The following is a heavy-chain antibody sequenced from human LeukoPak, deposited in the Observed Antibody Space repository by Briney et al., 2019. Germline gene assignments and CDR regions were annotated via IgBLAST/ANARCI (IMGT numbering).Heavy chain of an antibody. CDR2: IYTGGST. D-gene: IGHD6-19*01. Sequence: PSETLSLTCTVSGNSFGDYYWSWIRQPAGKGLEWIGRIYTGGSTTYNPSLKSRVTISVDTSKNQFSLKLTSVTAADAAVYYCANVSSGWSFYFDSWGQGTLVTVSS. V-gene: IGHV4-4*07. J-gene: IGHJ4*02. CDR3: ANVSSGWSFYFDS. CDR1: GNSFGDYY.